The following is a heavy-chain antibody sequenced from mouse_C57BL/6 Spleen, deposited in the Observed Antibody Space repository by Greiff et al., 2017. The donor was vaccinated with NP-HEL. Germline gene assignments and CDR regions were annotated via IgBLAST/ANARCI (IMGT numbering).Heavy chain of an antibody. V-gene: IGHV1-18*01. CDR2: INPNNGGT. D-gene: IGHD1-1*01. J-gene: IGHJ3*01. CDR3: ASSDYYGSRDWFAY. CDR1: GYTFTDYN. Sequence: EVQLQQSGPELVKPGASVKIPCKASGYTFTDYNMDWVKQSHGKSLEWIGDINPNNGGTIYNQKFKGKATLTVDKSSSTAYMELRSLTSEDTAVYYCASSDYYGSRDWFAYWGQGTLVTVSA.